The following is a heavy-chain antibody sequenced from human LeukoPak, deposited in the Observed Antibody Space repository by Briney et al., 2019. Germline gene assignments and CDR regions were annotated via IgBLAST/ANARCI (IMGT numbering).Heavy chain of an antibody. CDR3: ARHGQAPDCTGGSCLDY. CDR1: DGSISNYY. V-gene: IGHV4-59*08. J-gene: IGHJ4*02. Sequence: SETLSLTCTRSDGSISNYYWNWIRQPPGRGLEWIGYIYHSGSTKYNPSLKSRVTISVDTSKDQFSLRLRSVTAADTAVYYCARHGQAPDCTGGSCLDYWGQGTLVTVSS. CDR2: IYHSGST. D-gene: IGHD2-15*01.